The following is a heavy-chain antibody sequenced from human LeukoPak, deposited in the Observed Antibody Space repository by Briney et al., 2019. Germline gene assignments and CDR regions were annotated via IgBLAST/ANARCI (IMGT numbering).Heavy chain of an antibody. D-gene: IGHD3-10*01. J-gene: IGHJ4*02. CDR2: IYPGDSDT. CDR3: ARHYYYGSGTYSYFDY. CDR1: GYSFTSYW. Sequence: GESLKISCKGSGYSFTSYWIGWVRQMPGKGLEWMGIIYPGDSDTRYSPSFQGRVTISVDKSISTAYLQWSSLKASDTAMYYCARHYYYGSGTYSYFDYWGQGTLVTVSS. V-gene: IGHV5-51*01.